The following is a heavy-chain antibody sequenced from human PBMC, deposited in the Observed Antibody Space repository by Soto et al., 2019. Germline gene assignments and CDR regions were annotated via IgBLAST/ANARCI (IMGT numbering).Heavy chain of an antibody. D-gene: IGHD3-10*01. V-gene: IGHV3-13*01. Sequence: PGGSLRLSCAASGFTFSSYDMYWVRQATGKXLEWVSAIGTAGDTYYPGSVKGRFTISRENAKNSLYLQMNSLRAGDTAVYYCARALGGSGSSYPYYYYYGMDVWGQGTTVTVSS. CDR1: GFTFSSYD. CDR2: IGTAGDT. CDR3: ARALGGSGSSYPYYYYYGMDV. J-gene: IGHJ6*02.